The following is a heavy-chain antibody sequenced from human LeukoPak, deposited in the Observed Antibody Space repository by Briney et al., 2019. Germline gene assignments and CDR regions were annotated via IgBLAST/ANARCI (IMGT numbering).Heavy chain of an antibody. Sequence: GGSLRLSCAASGFTFSYYWMHWVRQTPGKGLEWVSRLNNDGSSTTYTDSVKGRFTISRDNAKNMLYLQMNGLRAEDTALYYCAQMSTLGAFDMWGQGTMVIVPT. J-gene: IGHJ3*02. V-gene: IGHV3-74*01. D-gene: IGHD5-24*01. CDR3: AQMSTLGAFDM. CDR1: GFTFSYYW. CDR2: LNNDGSST.